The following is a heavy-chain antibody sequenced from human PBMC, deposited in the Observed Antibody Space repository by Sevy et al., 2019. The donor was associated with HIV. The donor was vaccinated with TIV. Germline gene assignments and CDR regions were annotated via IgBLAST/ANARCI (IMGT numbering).Heavy chain of an antibody. V-gene: IGHV3-30*18. CDR2: ISYHGRDK. Sequence: GGSLRLSCVVSGITFTTSGMHWVRQAPGKGLEWVAVISYHGRDKFYAESVKGRSTISRDNSKNILYLQLNSLRAEDTAVYYCAKDFTGYNGMDVWGQGTMFTVSS. CDR1: GITFTTSG. CDR3: AKDFTGYNGMDV. D-gene: IGHD3-9*01. J-gene: IGHJ6*02.